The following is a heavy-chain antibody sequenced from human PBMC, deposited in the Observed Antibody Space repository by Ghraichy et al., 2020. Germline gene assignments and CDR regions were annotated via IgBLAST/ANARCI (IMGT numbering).Heavy chain of an antibody. CDR1: GFTFSSYS. CDR2: ISSSSSYI. J-gene: IGHJ4*02. CDR3: ARGFSGSYLFDY. V-gene: IGHV3-21*01. D-gene: IGHD3-10*01. Sequence: GGSLRLSCAASGFTFSSYSMNWVRQAPGKGLEWVSSISSSSSYIYYADSVKGRFTISRDNAKNSLYLQMNSLRAEDTAVYYCARGFSGSYLFDYWGQGTLVTVSS.